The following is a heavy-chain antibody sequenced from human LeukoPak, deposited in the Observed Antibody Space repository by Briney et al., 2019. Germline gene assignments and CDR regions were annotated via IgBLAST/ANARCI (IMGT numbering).Heavy chain of an antibody. CDR1: GDSVSRPY. Sequence: SDTLSLTCSVSGDSVSRPYWSWIRQPPGRGLEWMGYIQSSGIINYNPSLQGRVTIALDTSKNQISLSLSSVSAADTAIYYCTKNAGRGRSNDFWGQGTLVTVSS. V-gene: IGHV4-59*02. CDR2: IQSSGII. J-gene: IGHJ4*02. CDR3: TKNAGRGRSNDF. D-gene: IGHD2-15*01.